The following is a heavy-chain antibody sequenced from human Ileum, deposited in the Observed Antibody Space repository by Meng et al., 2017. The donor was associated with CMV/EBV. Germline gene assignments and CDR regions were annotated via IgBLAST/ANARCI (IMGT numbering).Heavy chain of an antibody. CDR2: ISSDGSSI. V-gene: IGHV3-74*01. D-gene: IGHD4-17*01. CDR3: TKGVNAAYGLLDY. Sequence: AASGFTFSGHWMNWVRQAPGKGLVWVSRISSDGSSINYADSVKGRFTISRDNAKNTLYLQMSSLRTEDTAVYYCTKGVNAAYGLLDYWGQGALVTVSS. J-gene: IGHJ4*02. CDR1: GFTFSGHW.